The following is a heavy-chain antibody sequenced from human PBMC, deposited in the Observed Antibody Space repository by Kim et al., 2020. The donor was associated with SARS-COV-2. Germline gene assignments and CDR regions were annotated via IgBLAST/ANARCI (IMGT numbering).Heavy chain of an antibody. CDR2: ISWNSGSI. Sequence: GGSLRLSCAASGFTFDDYAMHWVRQAPGKGLEWVSGISWNSGSIGYADSVKGRFTISRDNAKNSLYLQMNSLRAEDTALYYCAKDRRGYYYGSGSYWPPKYYYYGMDVWGQGTTVTVSS. V-gene: IGHV3-9*01. D-gene: IGHD3-10*01. CDR1: GFTFDDYA. J-gene: IGHJ6*02. CDR3: AKDRRGYYYGSGSYWPPKYYYYGMDV.